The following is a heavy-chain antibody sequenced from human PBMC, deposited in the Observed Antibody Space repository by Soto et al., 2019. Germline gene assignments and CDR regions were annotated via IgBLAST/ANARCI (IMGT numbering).Heavy chain of an antibody. Sequence: ASVKVSFKASGYTFTGYYMHWVRQAPGQGLEWMGWINPNSGGTNYAQKFQGRVTMTRDTSISTAYMELSRLRSDDTAVYYCARIYCSSTSCYYGWFDPWGQGTLVTVSS. J-gene: IGHJ5*02. CDR3: ARIYCSSTSCYYGWFDP. CDR2: INPNSGGT. D-gene: IGHD2-2*01. V-gene: IGHV1-2*02. CDR1: GYTFTGYY.